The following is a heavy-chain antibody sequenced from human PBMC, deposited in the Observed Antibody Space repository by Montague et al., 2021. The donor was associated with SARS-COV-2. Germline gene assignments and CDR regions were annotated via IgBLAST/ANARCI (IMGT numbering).Heavy chain of an antibody. CDR1: GDSIRSGGYY. CDR2: VCCSGST. D-gene: IGHD3-10*01. V-gene: IGHV4-39*01. CDR3: GRLGFVELGLNLGGFDP. J-gene: IGHJ5*02. Sequence: SETLSLTCSVSGDSIRSGGYYWGWLPQPPGMGLDWVVTVCCSGSTNSYPSLRSRVTMPADTSKNPFSLELRSVTAADTAVYYCGRLGFVELGLNLGGFDPWGQGTLVTVSS.